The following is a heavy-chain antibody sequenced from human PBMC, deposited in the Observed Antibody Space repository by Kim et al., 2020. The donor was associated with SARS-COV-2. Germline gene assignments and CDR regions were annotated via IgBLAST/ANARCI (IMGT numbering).Heavy chain of an antibody. J-gene: IGHJ3*02. CDR2: INHSGST. CDR1: GGSFSGYY. Sequence: SETLSLTCAVYGGSFSGYYWSWIRQPPGKGLEWIGEINHSGSTNYNPSLKSRVTISVDTSKNQFSLKLSSVTAADTAVYYCARGPSIAARPKRNAFDIWGQGTMVTVSS. D-gene: IGHD6-6*01. CDR3: ARGPSIAARPKRNAFDI. V-gene: IGHV4-34*01.